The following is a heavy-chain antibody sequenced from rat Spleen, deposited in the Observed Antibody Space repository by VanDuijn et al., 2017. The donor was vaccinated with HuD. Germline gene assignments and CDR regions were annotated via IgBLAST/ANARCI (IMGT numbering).Heavy chain of an antibody. CDR3: ARPFLTTVATYPNWFAY. V-gene: IGHV5-29*01. CDR1: GFTFRNYG. Sequence: EVQLVESDGGLVQPGRSLKLSCAASGFTFRNYGMAWVRQAPTKGLEWVATIIYDGSRAYYRDSVKGRFTISRHNAKSTLYLQMDSLRSEDTATYYCARPFLTTVATYPNWFAYWGQGTLVTVSS. J-gene: IGHJ3*01. CDR2: IIYDGSRA. D-gene: IGHD1-8*01.